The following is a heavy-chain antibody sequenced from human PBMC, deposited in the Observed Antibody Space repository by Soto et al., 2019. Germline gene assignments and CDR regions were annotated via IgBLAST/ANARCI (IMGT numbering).Heavy chain of an antibody. CDR1: GFSFSSYW. V-gene: IGHV3-74*01. CDR2: IKSDGSST. J-gene: IGHJ3*02. Sequence: EVQLVESGGGLVQPGGSLRLSCAASGFSFSSYWMHWVRQAPRKGLVWVSRIKSDGSSTTYADSVKGRFTISRDNAKNTLYLQMNSLRAEDTAVYYCATRSSLRPFDIWGQGTMVTVSS. D-gene: IGHD1-26*01. CDR3: ATRSSLRPFDI.